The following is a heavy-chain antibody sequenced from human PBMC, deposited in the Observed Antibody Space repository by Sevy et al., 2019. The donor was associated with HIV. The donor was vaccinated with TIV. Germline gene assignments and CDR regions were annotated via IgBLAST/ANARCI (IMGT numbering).Heavy chain of an antibody. CDR1: GDSISNSRYY. V-gene: IGHV4-39*01. CDR3: ANQPLTLISPPDS. J-gene: IGHJ4*02. D-gene: IGHD2-2*01. CDR2: VYYSGST. Sequence: SETLALTCTVSGDSISNSRYYWGWIRQPPGKGLEWIGSVYYSGSTYYNPSLKSRVTLSIDTSKNQFLLKVNSVTATDTAVYYCANQPLTLISPPDSWGQGTLVTVSS.